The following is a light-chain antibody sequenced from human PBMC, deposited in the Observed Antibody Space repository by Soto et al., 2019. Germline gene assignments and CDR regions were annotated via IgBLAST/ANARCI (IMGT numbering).Light chain of an antibody. CDR1: QSVSSSY. V-gene: IGKV3-15*01. CDR2: GAS. CDR3: QQYDNWPPLT. J-gene: IGKJ5*01. Sequence: DIVLTQSPGTLSLSPGERVTLSCRASQSVSSSYLAWYQQKPGQAPRLLIYGASTKATGIPARFSGSGSGREYTLTISSRQSEEVAVYYCQQYDNWPPLTFGQGTRLEIK.